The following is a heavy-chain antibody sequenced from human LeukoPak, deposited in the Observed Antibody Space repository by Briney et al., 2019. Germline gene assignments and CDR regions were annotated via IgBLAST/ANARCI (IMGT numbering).Heavy chain of an antibody. J-gene: IGHJ3*02. D-gene: IGHD2-15*01. CDR2: IYPGDSDT. CDR1: GYSFTSYW. CDR3: ARHKPLPYCGGGSCYPNAFDI. V-gene: IGHV5-51*01. Sequence: GESLKISCKGSGYSFTSYWIGWVRQMPGKGLEWMGIIYPGDSDTRYSPSFQGQVTISADKSISTAYLQWSSLKASDTAMYYCARHKPLPYCGGGSCYPNAFDIWGQGTMVTVSS.